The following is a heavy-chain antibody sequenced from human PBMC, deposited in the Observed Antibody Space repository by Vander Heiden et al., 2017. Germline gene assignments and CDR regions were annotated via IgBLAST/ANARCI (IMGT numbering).Heavy chain of an antibody. V-gene: IGHV3-23*01. Sequence: EVHVLASGGGLVQPGRSLRLSCVASGFTSSRHAMNWVRQAPGKGLEWVSTISGNGDTRYYADSVKGRFTISRDNSKNTLSLQMDSLRADDTAVYYCAKDRSYSGTYLGVGINFDSWAQGILVTVSS. D-gene: IGHD1-26*01. CDR2: ISGNGDTR. J-gene: IGHJ4*02. CDR1: GFTSSRHA. CDR3: AKDRSYSGTYLGVGINFDS.